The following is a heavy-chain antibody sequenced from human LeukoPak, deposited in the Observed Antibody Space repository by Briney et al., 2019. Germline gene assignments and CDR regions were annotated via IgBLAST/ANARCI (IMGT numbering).Heavy chain of an antibody. J-gene: IGHJ4*02. CDR3: ARGERSGYDSFDY. Sequence: SVKVSCKASGGTFSSYGISWVRQAPGQGLEWMGGIIPIFGTAKYAQKFQGRVTITTDESTSTAYMELSSLRSEDTAVYYCARGERSGYDSFDYWGQGILVTVSS. CDR2: IIPIFGTA. V-gene: IGHV1-69*05. CDR1: GGTFSSYG. D-gene: IGHD5-12*01.